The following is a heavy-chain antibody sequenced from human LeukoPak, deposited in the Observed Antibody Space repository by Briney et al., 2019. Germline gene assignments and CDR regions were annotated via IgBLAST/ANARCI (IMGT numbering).Heavy chain of an antibody. CDR2: INHSGST. D-gene: IGHD2-2*01. CDR1: GGSFSGYY. V-gene: IGHV4-34*01. J-gene: IGHJ4*02. CDR3: ARGRGRGVVVPAAMDFDY. Sequence: PSETLSLTCAVYGGSFSGYYWSWVRQPPGKGLEWIGEINHSGSTNYNPSLKSRVTISVDTSKNQFSLKLSSVTAADTAVYYCARGRGRGVVVPAAMDFDYWGQGTLVTVSS.